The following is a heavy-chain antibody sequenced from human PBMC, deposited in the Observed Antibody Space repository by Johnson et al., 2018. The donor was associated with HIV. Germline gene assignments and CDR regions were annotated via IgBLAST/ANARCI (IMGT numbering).Heavy chain of an antibody. CDR2: ISYDGSNK. Sequence: QVQLVESGGGVVQPGRSLRLSCAASGFTFSSYAMHWVRQAPGKGLVWVAVISYDGSNKYYADSVKDRFTISRDNSKNTLYLQMNSLRAEDTDVYYCARYGISFVGATTVKWAFDIWGQGTMVTVSS. CDR1: GFTFSSYA. J-gene: IGHJ3*02. D-gene: IGHD1-26*01. CDR3: ARYGISFVGATTVKWAFDI. V-gene: IGHV3-30-3*01.